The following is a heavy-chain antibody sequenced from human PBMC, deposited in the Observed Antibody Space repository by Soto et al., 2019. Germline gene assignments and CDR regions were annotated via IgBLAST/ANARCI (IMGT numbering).Heavy chain of an antibody. V-gene: IGHV3-23*01. D-gene: IGHD6-19*01. Sequence: GGSLRLSCAASGFTFSSYAMSWVRQAPGKGLEWVSAISGSGGSTYYADSVKARFPISRDNSKNTRYLQMNSLRAEDTAVYYCAKLKISSGWLFDYWGQGTLVTVSP. J-gene: IGHJ4*02. CDR2: ISGSGGST. CDR1: GFTFSSYA. CDR3: AKLKISSGWLFDY.